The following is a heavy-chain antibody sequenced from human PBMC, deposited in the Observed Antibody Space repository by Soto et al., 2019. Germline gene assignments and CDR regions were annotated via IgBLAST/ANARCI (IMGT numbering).Heavy chain of an antibody. D-gene: IGHD6-6*01. CDR1: GGSISSTNHF. V-gene: IGHV4-39*01. CDR2: IYYSGTT. Sequence: TSETLSLTCTVSGGSISSTNHFWGWIRQPPGMGLEWIGNIYYSGTTYYNPSLKSRVTISVDMSKSQFSLKLSSVTAADTAVYFCARHFEQLVRTSIDYWGQGTLVTVSS. J-gene: IGHJ4*02. CDR3: ARHFEQLVRTSIDY.